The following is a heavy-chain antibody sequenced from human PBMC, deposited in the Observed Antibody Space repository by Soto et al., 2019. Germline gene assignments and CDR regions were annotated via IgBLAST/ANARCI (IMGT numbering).Heavy chain of an antibody. V-gene: IGHV3-49*04. D-gene: IGHD3-10*01. CDR2: IRSKAYGGTT. CDR3: TSLLLWFGEFPDY. J-gene: IGHJ4*02. CDR1: GFTFGDYA. Sequence: PGGSLRLSCTASGFTFGDYAMSWVRQAPGKGLEWVGFIRSKAYGGTTEYAASVKGRFTISRDDSKSIAYLQMNSLKTEDTAVYYCTSLLLWFGEFPDYWGQGTLVTVSS.